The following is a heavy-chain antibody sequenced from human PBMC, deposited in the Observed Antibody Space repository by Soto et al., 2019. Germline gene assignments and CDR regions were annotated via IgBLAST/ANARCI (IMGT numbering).Heavy chain of an antibody. CDR2: INHSGST. V-gene: IGHV4-34*01. J-gene: IGHJ5*02. D-gene: IGHD6-19*01. Sequence: PSEPLCLTCAVDGGSFIGYYWSWIRQPPGKGLEWIGEINHSGSTNYNPSLKSRVTISVDTSKNQFSLKLSSVTAADTAVYYCASSVPYSSGWTVWFDPWGQGTLVTVSS. CDR1: GGSFIGYY. CDR3: ASSVPYSSGWTVWFDP.